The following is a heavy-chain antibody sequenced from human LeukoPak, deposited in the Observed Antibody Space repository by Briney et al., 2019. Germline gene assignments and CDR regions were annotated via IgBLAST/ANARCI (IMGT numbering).Heavy chain of an antibody. V-gene: IGHV4-34*01. Sequence: SETLSLTCAVYGGSFSGYYWSWIRRPPGKGLKWIGEINHSGSTNYSPSLRSRVTMSVDTSKNQFSLKLSSVTAADTAVYYCARDVVAAVGSFDYWGQGTQVTVSS. D-gene: IGHD2-2*01. CDR3: ARDVVAAVGSFDY. CDR2: INHSGST. CDR1: GGSFSGYY. J-gene: IGHJ4*02.